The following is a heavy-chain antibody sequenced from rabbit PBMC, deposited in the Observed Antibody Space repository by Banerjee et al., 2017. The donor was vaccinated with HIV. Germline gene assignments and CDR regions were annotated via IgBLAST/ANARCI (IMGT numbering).Heavy chain of an antibody. Sequence: QEQLEESGGGLVKPGGTLTLTCKASGIDFSSYFYICWVRQAPGKGPELIACIYSSGSTYYANWVNGRFTISRSTSLITVDLNMTSLTAADTATYFCARDVDSSYGLWGPGTLVTVS. CDR2: IYSSGST. J-gene: IGHJ4*01. CDR3: ARDVDSSYGL. D-gene: IGHD8-1*01. V-gene: IGHV1S43*01. CDR1: GIDFSSYFY.